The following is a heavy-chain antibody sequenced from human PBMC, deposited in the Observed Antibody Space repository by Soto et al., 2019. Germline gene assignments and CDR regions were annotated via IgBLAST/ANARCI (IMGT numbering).Heavy chain of an antibody. V-gene: IGHV3-11*01. J-gene: IGHJ4*02. D-gene: IGHD5-12*01. CDR3: ARDRYSGYDLGY. Sequence: GGSLRLSCAASGFIFSDFYLGWIRQAPGKGLEWVSYISTSGSTIYYADSVKGRFTISRDNAKNSLYLQMNSLRAEDTAVYYCARDRYSGYDLGYWGQGTLVTVSS. CDR1: GFIFSDFY. CDR2: ISTSGSTI.